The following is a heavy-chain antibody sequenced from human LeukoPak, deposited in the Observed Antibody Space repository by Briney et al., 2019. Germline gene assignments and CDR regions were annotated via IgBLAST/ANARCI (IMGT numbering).Heavy chain of an antibody. Sequence: SETLSLTCTVSGGSISSYYWNWIRQPPGKGLEWIGYIYYSGSTNYNPSLKSRVTISVDTSKNQFSLKLSSVTAADTAVYYCARLIGDYYYYYMDVWGKGTTVTISS. CDR2: IYYSGST. J-gene: IGHJ6*03. CDR1: GGSISSYY. CDR3: ARLIGDYYYYYMDV. V-gene: IGHV4-59*01. D-gene: IGHD2/OR15-2a*01.